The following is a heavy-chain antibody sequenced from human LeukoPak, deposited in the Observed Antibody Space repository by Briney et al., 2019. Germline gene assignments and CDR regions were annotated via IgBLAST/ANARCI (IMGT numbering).Heavy chain of an antibody. J-gene: IGHJ4*02. D-gene: IGHD3-22*01. CDR2: IYHSGST. Sequence: SETLSLTCAVSGGSISSGGYSWSWIRQPPGKGLEWIGYIYHSGSTYYNPSLKGRVTISVDRSKNQFSLKLSSVTAADTAVYYCARFVVGSSGYDYWGQGTLDTVSS. V-gene: IGHV4-30-2*01. CDR3: ARFVVGSSGYDY. CDR1: GGSISSGGYS.